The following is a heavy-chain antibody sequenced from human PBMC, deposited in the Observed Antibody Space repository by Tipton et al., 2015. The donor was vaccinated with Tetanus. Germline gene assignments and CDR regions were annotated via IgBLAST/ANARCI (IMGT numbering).Heavy chain of an antibody. V-gene: IGHV4-31*02. CDR2: ISNSGST. CDR3: ARDRGVRGGYYYYHGMDV. J-gene: IGHJ6*02. Sequence: LHPGEGLEWIGYISNSGSTYYNPSLKSRVTISVDTSQKQISLKVNSVTAADTAVYYCARDRGVRGGYYYYHGMDVWGQGXTXXVSS. D-gene: IGHD3-10*01.